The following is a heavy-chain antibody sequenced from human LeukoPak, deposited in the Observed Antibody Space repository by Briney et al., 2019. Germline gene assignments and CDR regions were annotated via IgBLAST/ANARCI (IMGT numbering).Heavy chain of an antibody. D-gene: IGHD4-23*01. CDR2: IYYNGNT. V-gene: IGHV4-59*08. CDR3: ARSTGGNSAY. CDR1: GGSISSYY. J-gene: IGHJ4*02. Sequence: SETLSLTCTVSGGSISSYYWSWIRQPPGKGLEWIGYIYYNGNTNYNPSLKSRVTISVDMSKNQFFLRLNSVTAADTAVYYCARSTGGNSAYWGQGILVTVSS.